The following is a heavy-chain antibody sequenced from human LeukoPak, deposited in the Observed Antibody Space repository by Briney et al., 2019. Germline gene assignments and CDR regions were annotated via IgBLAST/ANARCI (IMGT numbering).Heavy chain of an antibody. Sequence: GGSLRLSCAVSGFTFDDYGLSWVRQAPGKGLEWVANIREDGGHTNYVDSVKGRFTISRDNAKNSLFLQMDGLRVDDTAVYFCARDGRGGHNDFWGQGTLITVSS. CDR1: GFTFDDYG. D-gene: IGHD4-23*01. J-gene: IGHJ4*02. CDR3: ARDGRGGHNDF. V-gene: IGHV3-7*01. CDR2: IREDGGHT.